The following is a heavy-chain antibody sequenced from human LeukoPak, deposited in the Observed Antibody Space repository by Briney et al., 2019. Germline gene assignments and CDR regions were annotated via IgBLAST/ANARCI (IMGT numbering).Heavy chain of an antibody. CDR3: ARAPGYSDAFDI. D-gene: IGHD5-24*01. J-gene: IGHJ3*02. CDR1: GGSISSGDYY. Sequence: PSQTLSLTCTVPGGSISSGDYYWSSIRQPPGKGLEWIGYIYYSGSTYYNPSLKSRVTISVDTSKNQFSLKLSSVTAADTAVYYCARAPGYSDAFDIWGQGTMVTVSP. V-gene: IGHV4-30-4*01. CDR2: IYYSGST.